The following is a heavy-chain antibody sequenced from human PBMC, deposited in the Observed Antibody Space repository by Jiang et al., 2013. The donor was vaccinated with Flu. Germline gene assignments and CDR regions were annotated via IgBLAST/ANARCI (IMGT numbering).Heavy chain of an antibody. CDR3: ARDGDGSGWSEYFQH. J-gene: IGHJ1*01. Sequence: AASGFTFSSYSMNWVRQASRKGLEXVSYISSSSSTIYYADSVKGRFTISRDNAKNSLYLQMNSLRAEDTAVYYCARDGDGSGWSEYFQHWGQGTLVTVSS. CDR2: ISSSSSTI. CDR1: GFTFSSYS. D-gene: IGHD6-19*01. V-gene: IGHV3-48*01.